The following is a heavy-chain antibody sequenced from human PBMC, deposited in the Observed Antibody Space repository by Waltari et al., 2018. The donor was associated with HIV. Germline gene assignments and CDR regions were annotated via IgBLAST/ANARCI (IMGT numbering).Heavy chain of an antibody. J-gene: IGHJ3*02. Sequence: QVQLQESGPGLVKPPETLSLTCTVSGGSISSSSYYWGWIRRPPGKGLEWVGSIYYSGSPYYNPSLKSRVTMSVDTSQNKFSLKLSSVTAADTAVYYCARHWTVRGLHTFDIWGQGTVVTVSA. CDR2: IYYSGSP. V-gene: IGHV4-39*01. CDR1: GGSISSSSYY. CDR3: ARHWTVRGLHTFDI. D-gene: IGHD3-10*01.